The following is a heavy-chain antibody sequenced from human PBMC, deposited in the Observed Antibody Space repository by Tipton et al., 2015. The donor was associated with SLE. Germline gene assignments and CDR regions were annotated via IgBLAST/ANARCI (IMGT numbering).Heavy chain of an antibody. D-gene: IGHD6-6*01. CDR1: GGSISSSSYY. CDR3: ARQYSSSSDYFDY. CDR2: IYYSGST. J-gene: IGHJ4*02. V-gene: IGHV4-39*01. Sequence: TLSLTCTVSGGSISSSSYYWGWIRQSPGKGLEWIGSIYYSGSTYYNPSLKSRVTVSADTSKNQFSLKLSSVTAADTAVYYCARQYSSSSDYFDYWGQGTLVTVSP.